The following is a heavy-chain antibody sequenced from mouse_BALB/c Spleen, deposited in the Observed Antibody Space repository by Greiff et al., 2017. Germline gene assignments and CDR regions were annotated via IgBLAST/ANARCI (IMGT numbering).Heavy chain of an antibody. CDR3: ARHPSYYGNYVDY. Sequence: EVKLMESGGGLVQPGGSLKLSCAASGFTFSSYTMSWVRQTPVKRLEWVAYISNGGGSTYYPDTVKGRFTISRDNAKNTLYLQMSSLKSEDTAMYYCARHPSYYGNYVDYWGQGTTLTVSS. CDR2: ISNGGGST. CDR1: GFTFSSYT. J-gene: IGHJ2*01. V-gene: IGHV5-12-2*01. D-gene: IGHD2-10*01.